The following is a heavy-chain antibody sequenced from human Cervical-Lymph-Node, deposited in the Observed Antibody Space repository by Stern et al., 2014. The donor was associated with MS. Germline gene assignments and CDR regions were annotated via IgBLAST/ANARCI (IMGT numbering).Heavy chain of an antibody. V-gene: IGHV1-2*06. CDR1: GYIFTDYY. J-gene: IGHJ4*01. CDR2: LTPNRGGS. Sequence: QMQLVQSGAEARAPGASMQVSCKASGYIFTDYYLHWVRQAPGQGLEWLGPLTPNRGGSNYAQNFQGRVTMTRDTSISTAYMELRWLGSADTAVYYCARGSGTAYDLRGDYWGQGTLVTVSS. D-gene: IGHD3-3*01. CDR3: ARGSGTAYDLRGDY.